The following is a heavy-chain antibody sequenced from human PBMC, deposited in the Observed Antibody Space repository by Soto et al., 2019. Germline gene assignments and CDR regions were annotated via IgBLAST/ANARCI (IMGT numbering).Heavy chain of an antibody. J-gene: IGHJ3*02. CDR1: GYTFTGYY. CDR2: INPNSGGT. CDR3: ARDSVMLNDAFDI. Sequence: RASVKVSCKASGYTFTGYYMHWVRQAPGQGLEWMGWINPNSGGTNYAQKFQGRVTMTRDTSIGTAYMELSRLRSDDTAVYYCARDSVMLNDAFDIWGQGTMVTVSS. D-gene: IGHD1-26*01. V-gene: IGHV1-2*02.